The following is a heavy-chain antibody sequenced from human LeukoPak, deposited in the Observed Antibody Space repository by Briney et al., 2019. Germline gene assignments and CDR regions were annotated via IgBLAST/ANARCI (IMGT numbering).Heavy chain of an antibody. CDR3: ARDPGYFDY. Sequence: GGSLRLSCAASGFTFSSYAMSWVRQAPGKGLEWVSVIYSGGSTYYADSVKGRFTISRDNSKNTLYLQMNSLRAEDTAVYYCARDPGYFDYWGQGTLLTVSS. J-gene: IGHJ4*02. V-gene: IGHV3-53*01. CDR1: GFTFSSYA. CDR2: IYSGGST.